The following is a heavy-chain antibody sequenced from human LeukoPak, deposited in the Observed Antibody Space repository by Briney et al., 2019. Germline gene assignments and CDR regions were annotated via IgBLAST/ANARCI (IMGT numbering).Heavy chain of an antibody. CDR3: AKTLRDLEWLTGELDV. V-gene: IGHV3-23*01. J-gene: IGHJ6*02. Sequence: GGSLRLSCAASGFTFSSYGMSWVRQAPGKGLEWVSAIGGRDGSTYYADSVKGRFTISRDNSKSTLYLQMNSLRAEDTAVYHCAKTLRDLEWLTGELDVWGQGTAVTVSS. D-gene: IGHD3-3*01. CDR1: GFTFSSYG. CDR2: IGGRDGST.